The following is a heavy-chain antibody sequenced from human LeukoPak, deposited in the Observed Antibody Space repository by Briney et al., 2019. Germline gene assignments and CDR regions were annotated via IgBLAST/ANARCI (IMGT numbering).Heavy chain of an antibody. CDR2: ISGSGGST. Sequence: GGSLRLSCAASGFTFSSYAMSRVRQAPGKGLEWVSAISGSGGSTYYADSVKGRFTISRDNSKNTLYLQMNSLRAEDTAVYYCAKSSVSVVVVPAAIRFWGQGTLVTVSS. V-gene: IGHV3-23*01. D-gene: IGHD2-2*02. J-gene: IGHJ4*02. CDR1: GFTFSSYA. CDR3: AKSSVSVVVVPAAIRF.